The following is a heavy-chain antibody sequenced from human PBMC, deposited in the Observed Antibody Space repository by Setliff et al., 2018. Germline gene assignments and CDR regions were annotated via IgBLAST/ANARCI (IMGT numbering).Heavy chain of an antibody. J-gene: IGHJ6*03. CDR3: AKDVGRGSGYYYYTDV. CDR1: GFTFTYYP. Sequence: PGGSLRLSCAASGFTFTYYPMHWVRQAPGKGLEWVAVILHDGSNEYYADSVKGRFTISRDNSKNTLYLQMNSLSADDTAVYYCAKDVGRGSGYYYYTDVWGKGTTVTVSS. CDR2: ILHDGSNE. V-gene: IGHV3-30*04. D-gene: IGHD2-15*01.